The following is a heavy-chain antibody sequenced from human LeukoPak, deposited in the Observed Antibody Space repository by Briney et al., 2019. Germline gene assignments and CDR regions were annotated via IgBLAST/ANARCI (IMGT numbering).Heavy chain of an antibody. Sequence: SETLSLTCTVSGDSISSGSYYWSWIRQPAGKGLEWIGRIYISGSTNYNPSLKSRVTISVDTSKNQFSLNLTSVTAADTAVYYCAKEAKYYDILIGYYRPFYYFDYWGQGTLVTVSS. D-gene: IGHD3-9*01. CDR2: IYISGST. CDR1: GDSISSGSYY. J-gene: IGHJ4*02. CDR3: AKEAKYYDILIGYYRPFYYFDY. V-gene: IGHV4-61*02.